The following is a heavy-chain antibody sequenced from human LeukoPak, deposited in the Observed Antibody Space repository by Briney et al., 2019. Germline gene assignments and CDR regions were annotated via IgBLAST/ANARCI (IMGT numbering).Heavy chain of an antibody. J-gene: IGHJ3*01. V-gene: IGHV3-48*01. CDR3: ARSSYSSSSSV. D-gene: IGHD6-6*01. CDR2: INNIGSVT. Sequence: GGSLRLSCAASGFTFSAYSLNWVRQAPGKGLEWVSYINNIGSVTHYADSVKGRFTISRDNAKNSVYPQINSLRAEDTAVYYCARSSYSSSSSVWGQGTMVTVSS. CDR1: GFTFSAYS.